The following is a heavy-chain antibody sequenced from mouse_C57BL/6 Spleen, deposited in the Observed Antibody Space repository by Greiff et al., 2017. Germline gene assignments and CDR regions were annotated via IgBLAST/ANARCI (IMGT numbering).Heavy chain of an antibody. CDR2: ISSGGDYI. Sequence: EVKLMESGEGLVKPGGSLKLSCAASGFTFSSYAMSWVRQTPEKRLEWVAYISSGGDYIYYADTVKGRFTISRDNARNTLYLQMSSLKSEDTAMYYCTRIYDGYYYYAMDYWGQGTSVTVSS. V-gene: IGHV5-9-1*02. J-gene: IGHJ4*01. CDR3: TRIYDGYYYYAMDY. CDR1: GFTFSSYA. D-gene: IGHD2-3*01.